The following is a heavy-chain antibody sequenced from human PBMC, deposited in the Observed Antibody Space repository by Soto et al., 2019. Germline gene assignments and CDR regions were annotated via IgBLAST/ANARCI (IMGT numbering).Heavy chain of an antibody. J-gene: IGHJ4*02. CDR1: GGSISSSSYY. V-gene: IGHV4-39*01. CDR2: IYYSGST. CDR3: ARRPWALYHYYDSSGYRAHYFDY. Sequence: SETLSLTCTVSGGSISSSSYYWGWIRQPPGKGLEWIGSIYYSGSTYYNPSLKSRVTISVDTSKNQFSLKLSSVTAADTAVYYCARRPWALYHYYDSSGYRAHYFDYWGQGTLVTVSS. D-gene: IGHD3-22*01.